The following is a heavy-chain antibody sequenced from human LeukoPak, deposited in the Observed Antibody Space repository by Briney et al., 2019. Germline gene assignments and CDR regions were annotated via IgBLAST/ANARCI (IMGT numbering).Heavy chain of an antibody. CDR3: ARLRRDGSVWYADDY. Sequence: WETLCLTCTVSGGSISSYYWSWIRQSAGQGLEWIGPISSSGNTNYNASLKSRVSMSVDTSKNQFSLTLMSLAAADTVVYYWARLRRDGSVWYADDYWGLGTLVTVSS. CDR1: GGSISSYY. J-gene: IGHJ4*02. CDR2: ISSSGNT. V-gene: IGHV4-4*07. D-gene: IGHD6-19*01.